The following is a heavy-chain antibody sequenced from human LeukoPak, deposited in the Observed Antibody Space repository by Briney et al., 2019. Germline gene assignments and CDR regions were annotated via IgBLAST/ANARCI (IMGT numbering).Heavy chain of an antibody. D-gene: IGHD3-22*01. CDR3: ASSSSGHYYYYYMDV. J-gene: IGHJ6*03. CDR2: ISYDGSNK. CDR1: GFTFSSYA. Sequence: GSLRLSCAASGFTFSSYAMHWVRQAPGKGLGWVAVISYDGSNKYYADSVKGRFTISRDNSKNTLYLQMNRLRAEDTAVYYCASSSSGHYYYYYMDVWGKGTTVTVPS. V-gene: IGHV3-30*04.